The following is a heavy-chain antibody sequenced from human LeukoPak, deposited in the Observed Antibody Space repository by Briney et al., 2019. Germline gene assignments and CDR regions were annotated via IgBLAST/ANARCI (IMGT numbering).Heavy chain of an antibody. V-gene: IGHV1-46*02. D-gene: IGHD4-17*01. Sequence: ASVKVSCKASGYTXKSYYMHWVRQAPGQGLEWMGIINPSGGSTSYAQKFQGRVTVTRDTSTCTVYMELSSLRSEDTAVYYCAREDGDYTFSFDYWGQGTLVTVSS. CDR3: AREDGDYTFSFDY. CDR2: INPSGGST. J-gene: IGHJ4*02. CDR1: GYTXKSYY.